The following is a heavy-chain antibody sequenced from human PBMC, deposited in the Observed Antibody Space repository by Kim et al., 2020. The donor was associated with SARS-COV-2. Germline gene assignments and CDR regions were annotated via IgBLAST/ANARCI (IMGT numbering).Heavy chain of an antibody. J-gene: IGHJ4*02. CDR3: ARLCWGY. V-gene: IGHV4-39*01. CDR2: IYYSGST. CDR1: GGSISSSSYY. Sequence: SETLSLTCTVSGGSISSSSYYWGWIRQPPGKGLEWIGSIYYSGSTYYNPSLKSRVTISVDTSKNQFSLKLSSVTAADTAVYYCARLCWGYWGQGTLVTVSS. D-gene: IGHD7-27*01.